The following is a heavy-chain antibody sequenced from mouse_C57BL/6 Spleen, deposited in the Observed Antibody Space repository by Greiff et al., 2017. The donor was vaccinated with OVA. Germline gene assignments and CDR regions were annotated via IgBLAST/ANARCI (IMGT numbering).Heavy chain of an antibody. J-gene: IGHJ2*01. CDR1: GYTFTTYP. D-gene: IGHD1-1*01. CDR2: FHPYNDDT. Sequence: VKVVESGAELVKPGASVKMSCKASGYTFTTYPIEWMKQNHGKSLEWIGNFHPYNDDTKYNEKFKGKATLTVEKSSSTVYLELSRLTSDDSAVYYCARGTTVVGYFDYWGQGTTLTVSS. V-gene: IGHV1-47*01. CDR3: ARGTTVVGYFDY.